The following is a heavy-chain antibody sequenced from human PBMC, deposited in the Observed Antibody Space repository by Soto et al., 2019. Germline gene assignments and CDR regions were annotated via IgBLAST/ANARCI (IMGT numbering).Heavy chain of an antibody. Sequence: SETLSLTCAVYGGSFSGYYWSWIRQPPGMGLEWIGEINHSGSTNYNPSLKSRVTISVDTSKNQFSLKLSSVTAADTAVYYCARGGGGGSSSWYYYYYYMDVWGKGTTVT. D-gene: IGHD6-13*01. J-gene: IGHJ6*03. V-gene: IGHV4-34*01. CDR2: INHSGST. CDR1: GGSFSGYY. CDR3: ARGGGGGSSSWYYYYYYMDV.